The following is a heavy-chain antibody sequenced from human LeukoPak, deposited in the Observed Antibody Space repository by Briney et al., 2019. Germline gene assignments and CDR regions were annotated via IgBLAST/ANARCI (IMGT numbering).Heavy chain of an antibody. J-gene: IGHJ4*02. D-gene: IGHD3-22*01. CDR2: ISWNSGSI. Sequence: GGSLRLSCAASGFTFDDYAMHWVRQAPGKGLEWVSGISWNSGSIGYADSVKGLFTISRDNAKNSLYLQMNRLRAEDTALYYCAKDGTYYYDSSGYWGYFDYWGQGTLVTVSS. V-gene: IGHV3-9*01. CDR3: AKDGTYYYDSSGYWGYFDY. CDR1: GFTFDDYA.